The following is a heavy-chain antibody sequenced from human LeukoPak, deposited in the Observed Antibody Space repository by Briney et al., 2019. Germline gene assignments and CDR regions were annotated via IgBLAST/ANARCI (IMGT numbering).Heavy chain of an antibody. D-gene: IGHD3-10*01. CDR2: IDQSGST. CDR1: GGSFSGYY. Sequence: PSQTLSLTCGVYGGSFSGYYWSWVRQPPRKGLEWIGEIDQSGSTNYNPSLKSRVTITIDTSKNQFSLKLNSVTAADTAVYYCAINDGSGSYYKSDYWGQGTLVTVSS. J-gene: IGHJ4*02. CDR3: AINDGSGSYYKSDY. V-gene: IGHV4-34*01.